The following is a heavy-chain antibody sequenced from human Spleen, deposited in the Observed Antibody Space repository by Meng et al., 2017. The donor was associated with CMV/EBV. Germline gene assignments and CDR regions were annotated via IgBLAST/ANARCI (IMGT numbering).Heavy chain of an antibody. J-gene: IGHJ3*02. D-gene: IGHD3-22*01. Sequence: SLKISCAASGFTFDDYAMHWVRQAPGKGLEWVSGISWNSGSIGYADTVKGRFTISRDNAKNSLYLQMNSLRAEDTAVYYCARIKAYYYDSSGYYYRAFDIWGQGTMVTVSS. CDR1: GFTFDDYA. CDR2: ISWNSGSI. CDR3: ARIKAYYYDSSGYYYRAFDI. V-gene: IGHV3-9*01.